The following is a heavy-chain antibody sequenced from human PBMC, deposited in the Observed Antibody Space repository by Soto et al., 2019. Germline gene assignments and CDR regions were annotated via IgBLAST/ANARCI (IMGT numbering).Heavy chain of an antibody. CDR2: TYYRSKWYN. J-gene: IGHJ4*02. D-gene: IGHD6-6*01. V-gene: IGHV6-1*01. CDR3: ARERPVWAARLDY. Sequence: SQTLSLTCAISGDSVSSNSAAWNWIRQFPSRGLEWLGRTYYRSKWYNDYAVSVKSRITINPDTSKNQFSLQLNSVTPEDTAVYYCARERPVWAARLDYWGQGTLVTVSS. CDR1: GDSVSSNSAA.